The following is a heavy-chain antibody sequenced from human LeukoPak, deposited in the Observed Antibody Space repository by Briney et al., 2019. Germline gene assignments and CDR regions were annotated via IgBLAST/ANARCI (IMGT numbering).Heavy chain of an antibody. CDR1: GFTFSSYA. CDR2: ISGSGGST. CDR3: AKEEAVALALFGY. V-gene: IGHV3-23*01. D-gene: IGHD6-19*01. J-gene: IGHJ4*02. Sequence: GGSLGLSCAAPGFTFSSYAMSWVRQAPGKGLGGVSAISGSGGSTYYADSVKGRFTISRDNSKNTLYLQMNSLRAEDTAVYYCAKEEAVALALFGYWGQGTLVTVSS.